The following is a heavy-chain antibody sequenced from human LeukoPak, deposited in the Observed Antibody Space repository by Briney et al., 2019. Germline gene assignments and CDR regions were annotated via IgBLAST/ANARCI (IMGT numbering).Heavy chain of an antibody. J-gene: IGHJ4*02. D-gene: IGHD2-2*01. CDR3: TRDLGNHFVYTTCYDSLYDY. CDR2: IRGKAYGGAV. Sequence: GGSLRLSCAASGFTFSDHAINWVRRAPGKGLEWVGFIRGKAYGGAVEYAASVKGRFSISRDDSKSVAYLQMNSLKIEDTAIYYCTRDLGNHFVYTTCYDSLYDYWALGALVIVAS. V-gene: IGHV3-49*04. CDR1: GFTFSDHA.